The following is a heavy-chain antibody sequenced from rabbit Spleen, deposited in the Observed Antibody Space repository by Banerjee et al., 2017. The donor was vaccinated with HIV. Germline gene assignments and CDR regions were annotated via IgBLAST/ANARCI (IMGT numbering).Heavy chain of an antibody. D-gene: IGHD1-1*01. V-gene: IGHV1S40*01. CDR1: GFSFTYIDY. J-gene: IGHJ4*01. CDR3: ARNYGDFSGYVAFKL. CDR2: VAAGVSFTS. Sequence: QSLEESGGGLVQPGGSLTLSCKASGFSFTYIDYLCWVRQPPGKGPEWIACVAAGVSFTSYYATWAKGRFTISKTSSTTVTLQMTSLTAADTATYFCARNYGDFSGYVAFKLWGPGTLVTVS.